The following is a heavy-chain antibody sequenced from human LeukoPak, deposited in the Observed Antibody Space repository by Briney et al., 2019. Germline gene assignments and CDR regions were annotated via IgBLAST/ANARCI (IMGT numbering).Heavy chain of an antibody. CDR3: ARGWMGGSYYVDTPWIFDY. J-gene: IGHJ4*02. V-gene: IGHV1-69*13. D-gene: IGHD1-26*01. CDR2: IIPIFGTA. CDR1: GYTFTSYG. Sequence: SVKVSCKASGYTFTSYGISWVRQAPGQGLEWMGGIIPIFGTANYAQKFQGRVTITADESTSTAYMELSSLRSEDTAVYYCARGWMGGSYYVDTPWIFDYWGQGTLVTVSS.